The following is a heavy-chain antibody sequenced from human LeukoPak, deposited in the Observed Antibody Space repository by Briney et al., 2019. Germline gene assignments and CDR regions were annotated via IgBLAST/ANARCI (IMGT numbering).Heavy chain of an antibody. CDR2: MNPNSGNT. CDR3: ARDRSIVVVPAASDY. V-gene: IGHV1-8*02. D-gene: IGHD2-2*01. J-gene: IGHJ4*02. Sequence: ASVKVSCKASGYTFTSYDINWVRQATGQGLEWMGWMNPNSGNTGYAQKFQGRVTMTRDTSISTAYMELSRLRSDDTAVYYCARDRSIVVVPAASDYWGQGTLVTASS. CDR1: GYTFTSYD.